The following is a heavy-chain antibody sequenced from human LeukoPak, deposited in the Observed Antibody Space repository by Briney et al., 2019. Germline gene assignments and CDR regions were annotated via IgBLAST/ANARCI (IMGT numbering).Heavy chain of an antibody. CDR1: GYTLTGYY. CDR2: INPNSGGT. D-gene: IGHD2-2*01. J-gene: IGHJ5*02. V-gene: IGHV1-2*02. Sequence: GASVKVSCKASGYTLTGYYMHWVRQAPGQGLEWMGWINPNSGGTNYAQKFQGRVTMTRDTSISTAYMELSRLRSDDTAVYYCARQPSSSPRWFDPWGQGTLVTVSS. CDR3: ARQPSSSPRWFDP.